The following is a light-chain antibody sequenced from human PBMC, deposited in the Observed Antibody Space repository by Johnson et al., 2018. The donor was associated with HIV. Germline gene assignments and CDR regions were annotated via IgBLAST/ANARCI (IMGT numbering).Light chain of an antibody. V-gene: IGLV1-51*01. CDR3: GTWDSRLSAYV. CDR1: SSNIWKNY. J-gene: IGLJ1*01. Sequence: QSVLTQPPSVSAAPGQKVTISCSGSSSNIWKNYVSWYQQLPGTAPKLLIFDNHKRPSGIPDRFSGSKSGTSATLGITGLQSGDEADYYCGTWDSRLSAYVFGTGTKVTVL. CDR2: DNH.